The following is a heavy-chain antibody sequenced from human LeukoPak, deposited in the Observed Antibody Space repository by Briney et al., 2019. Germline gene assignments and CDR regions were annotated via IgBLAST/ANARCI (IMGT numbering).Heavy chain of an antibody. D-gene: IGHD3-9*01. V-gene: IGHV3-23*01. CDR3: AKWGDYDILAGYYDYDY. Sequence: GGSLRLSCAASGFIFSNYAMSWVRQAPGEGLEWVSAIGGRDSGTYYADSVRGRFTLSRDDPKNTLYLQMNTLRAEDTAVYYCAKWGDYDILAGYYDYDYWGQGTLVTVSS. CDR2: IGGRDSGT. CDR1: GFIFSNYA. J-gene: IGHJ4*02.